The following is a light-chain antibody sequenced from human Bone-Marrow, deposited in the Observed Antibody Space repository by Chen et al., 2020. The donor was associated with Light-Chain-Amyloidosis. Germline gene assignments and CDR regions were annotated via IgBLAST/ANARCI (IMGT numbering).Light chain of an antibody. V-gene: IGKV1-33*01. CDR2: DAS. Sequence: DIQMTQSPSSLSVSIGDRVTITCQASQDIRNYLNWYQQKPGKPPKLLIYDASNLQTGVPSRFSGSVSGTDFTFTIINLQPDDFATYFCQHYYGLPYTFGQGTKLEIK. J-gene: IGKJ2*01. CDR1: QDIRNY. CDR3: QHYYGLPYT.